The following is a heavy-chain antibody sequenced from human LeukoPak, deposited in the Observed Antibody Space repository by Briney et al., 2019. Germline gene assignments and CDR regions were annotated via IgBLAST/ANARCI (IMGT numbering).Heavy chain of an antibody. Sequence: ASVKVSCKASGYTFTSYGISWVRQAPGQGLEWMGRINPNSGGTNYAQKFQGRVTMTRDTSISTAYMELSRLRSDDTAVYYCARGGRGDSSGYYYVSYVVWGQGTLVTVSS. D-gene: IGHD3-22*01. J-gene: IGHJ4*02. CDR1: GYTFTSYG. V-gene: IGHV1-2*06. CDR3: ARGGRGDSSGYYYVSYVV. CDR2: INPNSGGT.